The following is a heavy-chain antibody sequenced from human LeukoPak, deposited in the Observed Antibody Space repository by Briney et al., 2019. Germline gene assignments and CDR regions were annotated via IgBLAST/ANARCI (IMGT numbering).Heavy chain of an antibody. J-gene: IGHJ4*02. Sequence: ASVKVSCKASGYTFTGYYMHWVRQAPGQGLEWMGWINPNSGGTNYAQKFQGRVTMTRDTSISTAYMELSRLRSDDTAVYYCSRAYGYRGESNDYWGQGTLVTGSS. D-gene: IGHD3-10*01. CDR2: INPNSGGT. CDR3: SRAYGYRGESNDY. V-gene: IGHV1-2*02. CDR1: GYTFTGYY.